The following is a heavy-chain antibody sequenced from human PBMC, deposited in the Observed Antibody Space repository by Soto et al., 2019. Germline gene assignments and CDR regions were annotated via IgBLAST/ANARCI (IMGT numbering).Heavy chain of an antibody. CDR1: GGTLSDHG. Sequence: QVQLEQSGAEVKKPGSSVKVSCKASGGTLSDHGVAWLRQAPGQGLEWMGGTIPVFNTAKYAQKFQGRVTVTADKFTNIAYMELSSLRSEDTAFYFCARGVYCWANYYTGPSAFDIWGQGTMVIVSS. CDR3: ARGVYCWANYYTGPSAFDI. J-gene: IGHJ3*02. V-gene: IGHV1-69*06. D-gene: IGHD3-10*01. CDR2: TIPVFNTA.